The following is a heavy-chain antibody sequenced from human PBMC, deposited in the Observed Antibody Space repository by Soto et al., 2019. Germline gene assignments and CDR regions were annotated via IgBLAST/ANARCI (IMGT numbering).Heavy chain of an antibody. CDR3: ATVYRYGDPDH. Sequence: EVQLLESGGDLVQPGGSLRLSCAASGFTFSTYAMNWVRQAPGKGLEWVSGISTSGAGAYYADSVKGRFTISRDNSKNTLFLQMNSLRAADSGLYSCATVYRYGDPDHWGQGTLVTVSS. D-gene: IGHD4-17*01. J-gene: IGHJ4*02. V-gene: IGHV3-23*01. CDR1: GFTFSTYA. CDR2: ISTSGAGA.